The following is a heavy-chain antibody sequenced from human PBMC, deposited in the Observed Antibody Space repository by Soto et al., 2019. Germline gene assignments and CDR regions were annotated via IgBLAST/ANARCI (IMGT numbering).Heavy chain of an antibody. CDR2: ISGGRGGT. CDR1: GLTFSNYA. V-gene: IGHV3-23*01. D-gene: IGHD3-22*01. Sequence: GGSLRLSCAASGLTFSNYAMSWVRQAPGKGLEWVSTISGGRGGTYYADSVKGRLTISRDNSKNTLYLQMNSLRAEDTAVYYCASRNYYDSRGYYYLYYFDYWGQGTLVTVSS. CDR3: ASRNYYDSRGYYYLYYFDY. J-gene: IGHJ4*02.